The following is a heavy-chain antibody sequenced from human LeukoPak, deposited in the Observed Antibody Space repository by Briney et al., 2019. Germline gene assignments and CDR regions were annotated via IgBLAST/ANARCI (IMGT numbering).Heavy chain of an antibody. CDR1: GFSLSASGVG. CDR2: IYWDDNK. V-gene: IGHV2-5*02. CDR3: AHVFGPVRFSYGLRFNY. J-gene: IGHJ4*02. D-gene: IGHD5-18*01. Sequence: SGPTLVKPTQTLTLTCSFSGFSLSASGVGVSWIRQPPGKALDWLALIYWDDNKFYSTSLKNRLTITKDTSKSQVVLTMTNVDPSDTATYYCAHVFGPVRFSYGLRFNYWGQGTLVTVSS.